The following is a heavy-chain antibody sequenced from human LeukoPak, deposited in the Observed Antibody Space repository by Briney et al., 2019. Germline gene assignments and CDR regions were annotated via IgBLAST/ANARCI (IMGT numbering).Heavy chain of an antibody. CDR2: ISGSGGNT. V-gene: IGHV3-23*01. J-gene: IGHJ4*02. Sequence: GGSLRLSCAASGFTFSSYAMSWVRQAPGKGLDWVSAISGSGGNTYYADSVKGRFTISRDNSKNTLYLQMNSLSAEDTAVYYCAKGHSSTWYDFFDYLGQGTLVTVSS. D-gene: IGHD6-13*01. CDR1: GFTFSSYA. CDR3: AKGHSSTWYDFFDY.